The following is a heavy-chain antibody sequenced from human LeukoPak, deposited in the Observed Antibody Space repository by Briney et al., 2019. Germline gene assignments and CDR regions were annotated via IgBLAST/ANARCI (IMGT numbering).Heavy chain of an antibody. Sequence: GGSLRLSCAASGFTVSSNYMSWVRQASGKGLEWVSVIYSGGSTYYADSVKGRFTISRDNSKNTLYLQMNSLRAEDTAVYYCAREEKPKGFDHWGQGTLVTVSS. V-gene: IGHV3-53*01. CDR2: IYSGGST. CDR3: AREEKPKGFDH. CDR1: GFTVSSNY. J-gene: IGHJ4*02.